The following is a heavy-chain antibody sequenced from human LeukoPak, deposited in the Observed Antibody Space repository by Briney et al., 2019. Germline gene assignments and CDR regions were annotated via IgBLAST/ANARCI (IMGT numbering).Heavy chain of an antibody. Sequence: GGSLRLSCAASGFTFIRYGMHWVRQAPGKGLEWVAFIRFDGSDKYHADSVKGRFTISIDNSKNTVYLQMNSLRVEDTALYYCAKIGAVAGHFDYWGQGTLVTVSS. CDR1: GFTFIRYG. V-gene: IGHV3-30*02. D-gene: IGHD6-19*01. CDR2: IRFDGSDK. CDR3: AKIGAVAGHFDY. J-gene: IGHJ4*02.